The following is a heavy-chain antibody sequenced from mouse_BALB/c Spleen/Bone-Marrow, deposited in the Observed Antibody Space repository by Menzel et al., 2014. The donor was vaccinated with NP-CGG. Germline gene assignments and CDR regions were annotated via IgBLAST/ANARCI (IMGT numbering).Heavy chain of an antibody. CDR2: ILPGRGSP. CDR1: GYTFTNHW. J-gene: IGHJ4*01. Sequence: QVQLQQSGAELMRPGASVKISCKASGYTFTNHWIEWVKRRPGHGLEWIGEILPGRGSPNYNEKFKGKATFALDTSSNTSYMQLSSLTSEDSAVYYCARKGALRAMDYWGQGSSVTVSS. V-gene: IGHV1-9*01. CDR3: ARKGALRAMDY.